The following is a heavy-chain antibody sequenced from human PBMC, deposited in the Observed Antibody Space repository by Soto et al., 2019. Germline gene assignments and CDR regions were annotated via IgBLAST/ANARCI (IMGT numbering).Heavy chain of an antibody. J-gene: IGHJ6*03. CDR3: ARGPRGLENLTSYIGV. Sequence: PGGSLRLSCAASGFTFSSYCMNWVRQAPGKGLEWVSAISDNSRFIYYEDSVKARFTISRDYASNSLYLQMNSLRDEDTAVYYWARGPRGLENLTSYIGVWGRGTTVTVSS. V-gene: IGHV3-21*01. D-gene: IGHD3-3*01. CDR1: GFTFSSYC. CDR2: ISDNSRFI.